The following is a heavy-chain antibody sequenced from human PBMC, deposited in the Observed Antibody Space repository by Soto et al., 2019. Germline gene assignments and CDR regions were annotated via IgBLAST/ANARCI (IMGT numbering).Heavy chain of an antibody. J-gene: IGHJ3*02. Sequence: GSLRLSCDASGXTFRSSCMSWVRQAPGKGPELVSYIKPDGSETYYVDSVRGRFTISRDNAKNSLYLQMNSLRAEDTALYYCARDPSLGAFDIWGQGTMATV. V-gene: IGHV3-7*01. CDR3: ARDPSLGAFDI. CDR1: GXTFRSSC. D-gene: IGHD3-3*02. CDR2: IKPDGSET.